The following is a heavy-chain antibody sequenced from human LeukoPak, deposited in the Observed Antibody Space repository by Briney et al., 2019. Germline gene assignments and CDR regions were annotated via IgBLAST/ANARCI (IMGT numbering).Heavy chain of an antibody. Sequence: GGSLRLSCVVSGFTFSSYAMSWVRQSPGKGLEWVSAISGSGGSTYYADSVKVRFIISRDNSKNTLYLQMNSLRAEDTAVYYCAKGMGKYYYDSSAYYFWGQGTLVTVSS. D-gene: IGHD3-22*01. CDR3: AKGMGKYYYDSSAYYF. V-gene: IGHV3-23*01. J-gene: IGHJ4*02. CDR1: GFTFSSYA. CDR2: ISGSGGST.